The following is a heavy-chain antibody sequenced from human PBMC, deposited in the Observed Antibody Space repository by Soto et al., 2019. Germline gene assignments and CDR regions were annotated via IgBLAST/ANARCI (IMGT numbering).Heavy chain of an antibody. CDR1: GFAFSNFG. J-gene: IGHJ4*02. V-gene: IGHV3-33*01. Sequence: QVQVVESGGGVVQPGRSLRLSCVGSGFAFSNFGMHWVRQAPGKGLEWVAVIWHNGNNKDYADYAKGRFTISRDKSKNILYLEMNRLRVEDTAVYYCARDPGQDEAMDYWGQGTLVTVSS. CDR2: IWHNGNNK. CDR3: ARDPGQDEAMDY.